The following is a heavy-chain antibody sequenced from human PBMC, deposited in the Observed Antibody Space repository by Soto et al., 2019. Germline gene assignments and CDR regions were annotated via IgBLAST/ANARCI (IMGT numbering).Heavy chain of an antibody. CDR3: ASRTSPSSSWLYGMDV. J-gene: IGHJ6*02. Sequence: GESLKISCKGSGYSFTSYWIGRVRQMPGKGLEWMGIIYPGDSDTRYSPSFQGQVTISADKSISTAYLQWSSLKASDTAMYYCASRTSPSSSWLYGMDVWGQGTTVTVS. CDR1: GYSFTSYW. D-gene: IGHD6-13*01. CDR2: IYPGDSDT. V-gene: IGHV5-51*01.